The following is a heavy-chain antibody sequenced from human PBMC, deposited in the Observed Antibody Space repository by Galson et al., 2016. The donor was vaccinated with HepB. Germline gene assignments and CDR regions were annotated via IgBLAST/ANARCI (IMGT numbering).Heavy chain of an antibody. D-gene: IGHD6-19*01. CDR2: IYHTGVT. J-gene: IGHJ2*01. Sequence: SETLSLTCTVSGASIRRSSYYWGWIRQPPGKGLDWIGSIYHTGVTNYNTSLKSRVTISVDTSKNQFSLRLTSVTAADTAVYFCARVDQFLAVDGTYTIDIWGRGTLVTVSS. CDR3: ARVDQFLAVDGTYTIDI. CDR1: GASIRRSSYY. V-gene: IGHV4-39*01.